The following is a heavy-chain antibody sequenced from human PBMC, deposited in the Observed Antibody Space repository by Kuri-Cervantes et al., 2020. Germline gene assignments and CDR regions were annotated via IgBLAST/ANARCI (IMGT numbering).Heavy chain of an antibody. J-gene: IGHJ5*02. V-gene: IGHV3-33*08. CDR1: GFTFSDYG. CDR2: IWYDGSNR. CDR3: ARGIYWSDP. Sequence: GESLKISCAASGFTFSDYGMHWVRQAPGKGLEWVAVIWYDGSNRFYADSVKGRFTISRDNSKNTLYLQMNSLRAEDTAVYYCARGIYWSDPWGQGTLVTVSS.